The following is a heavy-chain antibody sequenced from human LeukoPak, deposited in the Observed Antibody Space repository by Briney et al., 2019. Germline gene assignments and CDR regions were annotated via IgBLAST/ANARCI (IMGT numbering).Heavy chain of an antibody. CDR1: GYTFTNYD. D-gene: IGHD5-12*01. CDR3: ARGGYELDY. CDR2: ISAYDGNT. V-gene: IGHV1-18*01. Sequence: GASVNVSCTTSGYTFTNYDITWVRQAPGQGLEWMGWISAYDGNTNYAQNLQGRVTMTTDTSTGTAYMELRSLRSDDTAVFYCARGGYELDYWGQGTLVTVSS. J-gene: IGHJ4*02.